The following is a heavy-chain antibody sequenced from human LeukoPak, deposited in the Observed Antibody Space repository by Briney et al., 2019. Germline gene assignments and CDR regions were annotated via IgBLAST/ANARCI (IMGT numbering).Heavy chain of an antibody. V-gene: IGHV4-59*01. CDR2: MYYSGTT. J-gene: IGHJ6*02. CDR3: ATSEKNRFYIHA. CDR1: GDSINVYS. Sequence: NPSETLSLTCTVSGDSINVYSWNWIRQSPGKGLEWIAYMYYSGTTNYNPSLENRVAISLDLSRHQFSLRLNSVTAADTAVYFCATSEKNRFYIHAWGQGTTVTVSS. D-gene: IGHD2/OR15-2a*01.